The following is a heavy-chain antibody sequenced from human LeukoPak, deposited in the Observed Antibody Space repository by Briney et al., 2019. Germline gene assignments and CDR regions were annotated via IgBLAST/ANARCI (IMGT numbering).Heavy chain of an antibody. CDR3: AGGLWVYAFDI. D-gene: IGHD2-21*01. V-gene: IGHV3-7*01. CDR2: IKQDGSEK. CDR1: GFTFSSYW. J-gene: IGHJ3*02. Sequence: GGSLRLSCAASGFTFSSYWMSWVRQAPGKGLEWVANIKQDGSEKYYVDSVKGRFTISRDNAKNSLYLQMNSLRAEDTAVYYCAGGLWVYAFDIWGQGTMVTVSS.